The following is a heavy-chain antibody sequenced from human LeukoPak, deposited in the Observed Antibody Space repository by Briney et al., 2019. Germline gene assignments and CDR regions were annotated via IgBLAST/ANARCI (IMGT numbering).Heavy chain of an antibody. CDR2: SSSYI. D-gene: IGHD3-22*01. J-gene: IGHJ4*02. V-gene: IGHV3-21*04. Sequence: SSSYIYYADSVKGRFTISRDNSKNTLYLQMNSLRAEDTAVYYCAKKGYYDGSGYYMYYFDHWGQGTLVTVSS. CDR3: AKKGYYDGSGYYMYYFDH.